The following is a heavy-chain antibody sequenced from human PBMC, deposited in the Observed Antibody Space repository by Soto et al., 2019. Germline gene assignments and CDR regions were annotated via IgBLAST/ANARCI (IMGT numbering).Heavy chain of an antibody. CDR2: IYYSGST. V-gene: IGHV4-30-4*01. Sequence: SETLSLTCTVSGGSIISGDYYWIWIRQPPGKGLEWIGYIYYSGSTYYNPSLKSRVTISVDTSKNQFSLKLSSVTAADTAVYYCASRKSSPYFDYWGQGTLVTVS. J-gene: IGHJ4*02. CDR1: GGSIISGDYY. CDR3: ASRKSSPYFDY. D-gene: IGHD3-10*01.